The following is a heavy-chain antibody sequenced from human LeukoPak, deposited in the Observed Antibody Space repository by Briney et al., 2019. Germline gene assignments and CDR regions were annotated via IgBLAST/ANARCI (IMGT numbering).Heavy chain of an antibody. CDR2: ISSNGGST. Sequence: GGSLRLSCAASGFTFSSYAMHWVRQAPGKGLEYVSAISSNGGSTYYANSVKGRFTISRDNSKNTLYLQMGSLRAEDMAVYYCARGYHGDYVANWFDPWGQGTLVTVSS. V-gene: IGHV3-64*01. D-gene: IGHD4-17*01. CDR3: ARGYHGDYVANWFDP. CDR1: GFTFSSYA. J-gene: IGHJ5*02.